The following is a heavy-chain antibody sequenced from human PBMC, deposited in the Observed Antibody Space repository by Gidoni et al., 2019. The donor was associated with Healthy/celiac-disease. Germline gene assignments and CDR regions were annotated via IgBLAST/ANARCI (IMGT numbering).Heavy chain of an antibody. CDR1: GFPFSSYA. V-gene: IGHV3-30-3*01. J-gene: IGHJ4*02. D-gene: IGHD3-3*01. CDR3: ARDASYDFWSGVY. Sequence: QVQLVASGGGVVQPGRSLRLSCADSGFPFSSYAMHWGRQAPGKGLEWVAVIAYDGSNKYYADSVKGRFTISRDNSKNTLYLQMNSLRAEDTAVYYCARDASYDFWSGVYWGQGTLVTVSS. CDR2: IAYDGSNK.